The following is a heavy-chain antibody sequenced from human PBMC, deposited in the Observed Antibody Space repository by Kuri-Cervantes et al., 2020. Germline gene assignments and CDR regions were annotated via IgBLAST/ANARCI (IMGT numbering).Heavy chain of an antibody. Sequence: SCTVSGGSISSGDYYWSWIRQPPGKGLEWIGYIYYSGSTYYNPSLKSRVTISVDTSKNQFSLKLSSVTAADTAVYYCASEYYYDSSGYYLGQGTLVTVSS. D-gene: IGHD3-22*01. J-gene: IGHJ4*02. CDR3: ASEYYYDSSGYY. CDR1: GGSISSGDYY. V-gene: IGHV4-30-4*01. CDR2: IYYSGST.